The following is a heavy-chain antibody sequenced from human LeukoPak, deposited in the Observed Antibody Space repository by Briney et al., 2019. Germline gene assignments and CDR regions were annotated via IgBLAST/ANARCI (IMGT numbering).Heavy chain of an antibody. CDR1: GYTFTSYY. CDR3: ARDLGYCSGGSCYMEAFDY. D-gene: IGHD2-15*01. V-gene: IGHV1-46*01. J-gene: IGHJ4*02. Sequence: ASVKVSCKASGYTFTSYYMHWVRQAPGQGLEWMGIINPSGGSTSYAQKFQGRVTMTRDTSTSTVYMELSSLRSEDTAVYYCARDLGYCSGGSCYMEAFDYWGQGTLVTVSS. CDR2: INPSGGST.